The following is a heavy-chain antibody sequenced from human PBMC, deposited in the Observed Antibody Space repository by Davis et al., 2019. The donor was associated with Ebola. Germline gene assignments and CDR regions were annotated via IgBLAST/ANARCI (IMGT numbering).Heavy chain of an antibody. Sequence: ASGYTFTTFGFAWVRQAPGQGLEWMGWINAFNGNTKYSQNLQGRVTMTEDTSRDTAYMELSSLRSEDTAVYYCASYRWGGDLDYWGQGTLVTVSS. V-gene: IGHV1-18*04. CDR3: ASYRWGGDLDY. CDR2: INAFNGNT. CDR1: GYTFTTFG. D-gene: IGHD3-16*01. J-gene: IGHJ4*02.